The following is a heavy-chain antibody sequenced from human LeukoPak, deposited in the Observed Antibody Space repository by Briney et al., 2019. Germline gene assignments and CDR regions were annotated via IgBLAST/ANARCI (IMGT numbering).Heavy chain of an antibody. CDR2: ISSNGGST. J-gene: IGHJ4*02. CDR3: PTYDILTGYYY. Sequence: GGSLRLSCSASGFTFSSYAMHWVRQAPGEGLEYVSAISSNGGSTYYADSVKGRFTISRDNSKNTLYLQMSSLRAEDTAVYYCPTYDILTGYYYWGQGTLVTVSS. CDR1: GFTFSSYA. V-gene: IGHV3-64D*06. D-gene: IGHD3-9*01.